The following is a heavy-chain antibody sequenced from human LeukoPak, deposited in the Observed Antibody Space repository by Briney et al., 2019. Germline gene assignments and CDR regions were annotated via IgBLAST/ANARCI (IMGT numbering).Heavy chain of an antibody. V-gene: IGHV4-34*01. D-gene: IGHD5-24*01. J-gene: IGHJ4*02. Sequence: PSETLSLTCAVYGGSCDDYYCSWIRQPPGKGLEWIGEIHPSGIFYYNSSLVSRVTISIETSKSQFSLRLTSVTAADTAFYYCARGRDRSKAGDHWGQGSLVTVSS. CDR1: GGSCDDYY. CDR3: ARGRDRSKAGDH. CDR2: IHPSGIF.